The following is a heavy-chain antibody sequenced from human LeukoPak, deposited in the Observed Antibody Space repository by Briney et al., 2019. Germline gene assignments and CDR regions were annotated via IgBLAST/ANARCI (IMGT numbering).Heavy chain of an antibody. CDR2: MNPNSGNT. Sequence: ASVKVSCKASGYTFTSYDINWARQATGQGLEWMGWMNPNSGNTGYAQKFQGRVTMTRNTSISTAYMELSSLRSEDTAVYYCARSTCSGGSCYSGYWGQGTLVTVSS. J-gene: IGHJ4*02. CDR3: ARSTCSGGSCYSGY. CDR1: GYTFTSYD. D-gene: IGHD2-15*01. V-gene: IGHV1-8*01.